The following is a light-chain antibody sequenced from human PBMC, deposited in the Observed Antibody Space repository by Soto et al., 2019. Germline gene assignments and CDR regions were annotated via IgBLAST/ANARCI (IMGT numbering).Light chain of an antibody. V-gene: IGKV3-20*01. CDR3: HQYVTSPT. CDR1: QSLASNY. Sequence: EIVLTQSPGILSLSPGERATLSCRASQSLASNYLAWYQQKPGQAPRLLISGASSRATGIPDRFSGSGSVTDFTLTISRLEPEDSAVYHCHQYVTSPTFGPGTKVEIK. J-gene: IGKJ3*01. CDR2: GAS.